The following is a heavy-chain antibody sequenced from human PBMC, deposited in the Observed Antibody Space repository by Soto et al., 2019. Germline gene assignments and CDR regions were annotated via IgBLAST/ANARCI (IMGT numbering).Heavy chain of an antibody. J-gene: IGHJ6*02. Sequence: PSETLSLTCAVYGGSFSGYYWSWIRQPPGKGLEWIGEINHSGSTNYNPSLKSRVTISVDTSKNQFSLKLSSVTAADTAVYYCARGGTGGTMVRGVINHGMDVWGQGTTVTVSS. CDR3: ARGGTGGTMVRGVINHGMDV. CDR2: INHSGST. V-gene: IGHV4-34*01. CDR1: GGSFSGYY. D-gene: IGHD3-10*01.